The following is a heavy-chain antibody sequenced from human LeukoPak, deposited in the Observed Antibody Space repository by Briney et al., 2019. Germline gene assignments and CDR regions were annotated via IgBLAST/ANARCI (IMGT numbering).Heavy chain of an antibody. J-gene: IGHJ4*02. CDR3: ARGGLGYCSSTSCYKPTYFDY. CDR1: GGTFSSYA. CDR2: IIPIFGTA. V-gene: IGHV1-69*05. Sequence: SVKVSCKASGGTFSSYAISWVRQAPGQGLEWMGGIIPIFGTANYAQKFQGRVTITTDESTSTAYMELSSLRSEDTAVYYCARGGLGYCSSTSCYKPTYFDYWGQGTLVTVSS. D-gene: IGHD2-2*02.